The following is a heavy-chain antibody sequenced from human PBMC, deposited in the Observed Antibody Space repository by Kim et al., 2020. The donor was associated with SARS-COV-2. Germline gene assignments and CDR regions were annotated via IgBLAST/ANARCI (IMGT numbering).Heavy chain of an antibody. CDR2: ISWNSGSI. J-gene: IGHJ2*01. CDR3: AKDKEAAAGPYWYFDL. CDR1: GFTFDDYA. Sequence: GGSLRLSCAASGFTFDDYAMHWVRQAPGKGLEWVSGISWNSGSIGYADSVKGRFTISRDNAKNSLYLQMNSLRAEDTALYYCAKDKEAAAGPYWYFDLWGRGTLVTVSS. D-gene: IGHD6-13*01. V-gene: IGHV3-9*01.